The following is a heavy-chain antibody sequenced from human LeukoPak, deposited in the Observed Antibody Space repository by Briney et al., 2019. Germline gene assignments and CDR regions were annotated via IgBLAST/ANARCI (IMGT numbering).Heavy chain of an antibody. CDR1: GGSFTNYY. Sequence: SETLSLTCAVYGGSFTNYYWSWIRQPPGKGLEWIGEINHSGSTKYNPSLKSRVTISIDTSKNQLSLKLSSVTAADTAVYSCVRHVARAFDIWGQGTKVTVSS. CDR2: INHSGST. J-gene: IGHJ3*02. CDR3: VRHVARAFDI. V-gene: IGHV4-34*01.